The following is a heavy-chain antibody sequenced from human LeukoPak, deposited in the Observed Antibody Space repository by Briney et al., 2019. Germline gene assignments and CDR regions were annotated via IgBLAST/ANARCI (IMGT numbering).Heavy chain of an antibody. D-gene: IGHD3-10*01. J-gene: IGHJ6*03. CDR1: GGTFSSYA. Sequence: SVKVSCKASGGTFSSYAISWVRQAPGQGLEWMGGIIPIFGTANYAQKFQGRVTITADESTSTAYMELSSLRSEDTAVYYCARAIGSFGLYYYYMDVWGKGTTVTISS. V-gene: IGHV1-69*13. CDR3: ARAIGSFGLYYYYMDV. CDR2: IIPIFGTA.